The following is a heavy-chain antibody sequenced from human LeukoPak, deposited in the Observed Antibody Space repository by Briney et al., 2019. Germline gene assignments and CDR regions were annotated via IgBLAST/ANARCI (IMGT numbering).Heavy chain of an antibody. CDR3: AKGKFTSGGLDY. J-gene: IGHJ4*02. D-gene: IGHD6-19*01. CDR1: GFTFSSYG. Sequence: GGSLRLSCAASGFTFSSYGMQWARQAPGKGLEWVAVIWYDGSDKYYADSVKGRFTISRDNSKNTLYLQMNSLRPEDTAVYYCAKGKFTSGGLDYWGQGTLVTVSS. V-gene: IGHV3-30*02. CDR2: IWYDGSDK.